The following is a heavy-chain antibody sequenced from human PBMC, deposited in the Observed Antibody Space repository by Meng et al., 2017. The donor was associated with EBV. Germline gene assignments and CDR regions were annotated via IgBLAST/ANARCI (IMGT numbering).Heavy chain of an antibody. CDR1: GYTVSRFG. CDR3: ARGMRNFNF. J-gene: IGHJ4*02. CDR2: ISAYNGDT. V-gene: IGHV1-18*01. Sequence: QVQRVPSGAGVKKPGASVKVSCNASGYTVSRFGISWVRQAPGQGPEWMGWISAYNGDTKYAQKFQGRVTVTTDTSTSTAYMELRSLRRDDTAVYYCARGMRNFNFWGQGTLVTVSS.